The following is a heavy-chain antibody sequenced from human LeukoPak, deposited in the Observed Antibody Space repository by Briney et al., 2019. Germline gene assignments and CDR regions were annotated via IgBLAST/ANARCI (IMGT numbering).Heavy chain of an antibody. CDR2: ISYDGSNK. Sequence: PGGSLRLSCAASGFTFSSYGMHWVRQAPGKGLEWVAVISYDGSNKYYADSVKGRFTISRDNSKNTLYLQMNSLRAEGTAVYYCAKSDGSATFFDYWGQGTLVTVSS. CDR1: GFTFSSYG. D-gene: IGHD3-10*01. V-gene: IGHV3-30*18. CDR3: AKSDGSATFFDY. J-gene: IGHJ4*02.